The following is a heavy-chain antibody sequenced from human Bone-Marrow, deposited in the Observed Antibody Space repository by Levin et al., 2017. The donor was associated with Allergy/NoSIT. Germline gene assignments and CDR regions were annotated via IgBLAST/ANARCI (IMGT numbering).Heavy chain of an antibody. D-gene: IGHD3-22*01. V-gene: IGHV4-4*02. J-gene: IGHJ3*02. CDR3: ARYDNSGYSAFDI. CDR1: GGSISSSNW. Sequence: SETLSLTCAVSGGSISSSNWWSWVRQPPGKGLEWIGEIYHSGSTNYNPSLKSRVTISVDKSKNQFSLKLSSVTAADTAVYYCARYDNSGYSAFDIWGQGTMVTVSS. CDR2: IYHSGST.